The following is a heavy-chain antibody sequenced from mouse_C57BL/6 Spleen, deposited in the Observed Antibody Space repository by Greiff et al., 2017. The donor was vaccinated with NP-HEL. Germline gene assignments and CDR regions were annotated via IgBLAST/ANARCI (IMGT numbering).Heavy chain of an antibody. V-gene: IGHV2-5*01. CDR3: AKNYYCGSSFYWYFDV. CDR1: GFSLTSYG. Sequence: VKLQESGPGLVQPSQSLSITCTVSGFSLTSYGLHWVRQSPGKGLEWLGVIWRGGSTDYNAAFMSRLSITKDNSKSQVFFKMNSLQADDTAIYYYAKNYYCGSSFYWYFDVWGTGTTVTVSS. J-gene: IGHJ1*03. D-gene: IGHD1-1*01. CDR2: IWRGGST.